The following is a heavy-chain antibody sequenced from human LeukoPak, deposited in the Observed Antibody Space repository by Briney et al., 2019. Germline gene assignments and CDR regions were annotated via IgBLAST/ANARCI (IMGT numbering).Heavy chain of an antibody. V-gene: IGHV3-7*01. Sequence: GGSLRLSCAASAFTFSNGWMSWVRQAPGKGLEWVANIKQDGSEKYYVDSVKGRFTISRDNAKNSLYLQMNSLRAEDTAVYYCARALAWISWGYWGQGTLVTVSS. CDR1: AFTFSNGW. D-gene: IGHD3-3*01. CDR2: IKQDGSEK. J-gene: IGHJ4*02. CDR3: ARALAWISWGY.